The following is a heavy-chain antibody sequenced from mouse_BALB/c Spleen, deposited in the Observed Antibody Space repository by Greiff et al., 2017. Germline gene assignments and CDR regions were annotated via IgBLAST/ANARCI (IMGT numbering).Heavy chain of an antibody. CDR3: ARGNGNYFDY. J-gene: IGHJ2*01. D-gene: IGHD2-1*01. Sequence: LVKTGASVKISCQASGYSFTGYYMHWVKQSHGKCLEWIGYISCYNGATSYNQKFKGKATFTVDTSSSTAYMQFNSLTSEDSAVYYCARGNGNYFDYWGQGTTLTVSS. V-gene: IGHV1S34*01. CDR1: GYSFTGYY. CDR2: ISCYNGAT.